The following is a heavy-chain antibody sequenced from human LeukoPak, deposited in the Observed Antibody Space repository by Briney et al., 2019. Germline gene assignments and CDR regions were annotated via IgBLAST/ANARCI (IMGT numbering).Heavy chain of an antibody. D-gene: IGHD2-8*01. CDR2: IYYSGST. V-gene: IGHV4-39*01. Sequence: PSEPLSLTCTVSGGSISSGSYYWGWIRQPPGKGLEWIGRIYYSGSTHYNPSLKSRDTISVDTSKNEFSLKLSSVTAADTAVYYFARNNTLMMYPRGGEDKGFDYWGQGTLVTVSS. CDR1: GGSISSGSYY. J-gene: IGHJ4*02. CDR3: ARNNTLMMYPRGGEDKGFDY.